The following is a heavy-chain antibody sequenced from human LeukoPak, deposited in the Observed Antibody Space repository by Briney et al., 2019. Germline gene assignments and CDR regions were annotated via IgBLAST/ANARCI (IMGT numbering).Heavy chain of an antibody. D-gene: IGHD2-15*01. CDR2: IYISGTT. Sequence: SETLSLTCSVSGASINTHYWTWIRQPAGKGLEWIGRIYISGTTNYSPSLEGRVTMSVDTSKNQLSLNLISVTAADTAVYYCARALNPLPGTYYFDYWGQGTLVTVSS. V-gene: IGHV4-4*07. CDR3: ARALNPLPGTYYFDY. CDR1: GASINTHY. J-gene: IGHJ4*02.